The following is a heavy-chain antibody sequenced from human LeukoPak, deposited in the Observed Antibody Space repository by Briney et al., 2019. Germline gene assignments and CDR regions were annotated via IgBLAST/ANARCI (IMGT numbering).Heavy chain of an antibody. V-gene: IGHV1-69*01. J-gene: IGHJ6*02. CDR2: IIPIFGTA. D-gene: IGHD3-22*01. Sequence: ASVKVSCKASGGTFSSYAISWVRQAPGQGLEWMGGIIPIFGTANYAQKFQGRVTITADETTSTAYMELSSLRSEDTAVYYCARTYDSSGYFSYYYYYGMDVWGQGTTVTASS. CDR3: ARTYDSSGYFSYYYYYGMDV. CDR1: GGTFSSYA.